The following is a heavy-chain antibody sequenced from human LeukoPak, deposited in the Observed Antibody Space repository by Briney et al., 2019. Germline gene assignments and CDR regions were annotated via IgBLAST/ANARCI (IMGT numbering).Heavy chain of an antibody. CDR3: AREFLTSGGYYIFDY. CDR1: GYTFTSYA. Sequence: ASVKVSCKASGYTFTSYAMHWVRQAPGQRLEWMGWINAGNGNTKYSQKFQGRVTITRDTSASTAYMELSSLRSEDTAVYYCAREFLTSGGYYIFDYWGQGTLVTVSS. V-gene: IGHV1-3*01. J-gene: IGHJ4*02. CDR2: INAGNGNT. D-gene: IGHD3-22*01.